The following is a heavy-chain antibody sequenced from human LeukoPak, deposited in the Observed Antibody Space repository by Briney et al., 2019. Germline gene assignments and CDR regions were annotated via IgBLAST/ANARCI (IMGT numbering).Heavy chain of an antibody. CDR2: ISSSSSHI. D-gene: IGHD2-8*02. CDR1: GFTFSSYT. CDR3: ARVVPGTGFFY. V-gene: IGHV3-21*01. Sequence: RASGSLRLSCAASGFTFSSYTMNWFRQAPGKGLEWVSSISSSSSHIYYADSVKRRFTISKDTANKSLYVQINSLGAEDTAVYYCARVVPGTGFFYWGQGTLVTVSS. J-gene: IGHJ4*02.